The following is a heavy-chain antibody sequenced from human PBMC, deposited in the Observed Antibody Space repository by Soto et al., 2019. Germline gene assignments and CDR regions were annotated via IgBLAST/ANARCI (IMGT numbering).Heavy chain of an antibody. J-gene: IGHJ6*02. CDR3: ARDLGWGYCSSTSCYTHYYGMDV. V-gene: IGHV1-2*04. Sequence: ASVKVSCKASGYTFTGYYMHWVRQAPGQGLEWMGWINPNSGGTNYAQKFQGWVTMTRDTSISTAYMELSRPRSDDTAVYYCARDLGWGYCSSTSCYTHYYGMDVWGQGTTVTVSS. CDR1: GYTFTGYY. D-gene: IGHD2-2*02. CDR2: INPNSGGT.